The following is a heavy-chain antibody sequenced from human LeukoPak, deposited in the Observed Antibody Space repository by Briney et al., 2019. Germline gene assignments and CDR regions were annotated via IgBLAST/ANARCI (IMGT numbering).Heavy chain of an antibody. Sequence: PGGSLRLSCAGSGFTFGGYGMHWFRQTPGKGLEWVAVIAYDGSRAFYANSVKGRFTISRDNSKNTMSAQMGDLRAEDTAVYYCTRYNNDHFDYWGQGTLVTVSS. CDR1: GFTFGGYG. D-gene: IGHD1-14*01. CDR2: IAYDGSRA. J-gene: IGHJ4*02. V-gene: IGHV3-33*01. CDR3: TRYNNDHFDY.